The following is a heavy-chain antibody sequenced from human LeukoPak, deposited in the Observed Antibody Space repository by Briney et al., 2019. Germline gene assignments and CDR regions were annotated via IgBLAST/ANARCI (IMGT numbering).Heavy chain of an antibody. CDR2: ISYDGSNK. CDR1: GFTFSSYA. J-gene: IGHJ4*02. D-gene: IGHD6-13*01. Sequence: GGSLRLSCAASGFTFSSYAMHWVRQAPGKGLEWVAVISYDGSNKYYADSVKGRFTISRDNAKNSLYLQMNSLRAEDTAVYYCARDLPPGYSSSWYGFDYWGQGTLVTVSS. V-gene: IGHV3-30-3*01. CDR3: ARDLPPGYSSSWYGFDY.